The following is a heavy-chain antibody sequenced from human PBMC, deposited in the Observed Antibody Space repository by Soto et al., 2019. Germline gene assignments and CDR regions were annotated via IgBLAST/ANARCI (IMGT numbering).Heavy chain of an antibody. J-gene: IGHJ2*01. Sequence: XVSLRLSCAASGSTFSSYAMSWVRQAPGKGLEWVSTISGSGGSTYYADSVKGRFTISRDNSKNTLYLQMNSLRAEDTALYYCAKDASSGITSFDLWGRGTLVTVSS. CDR1: GSTFSSYA. D-gene: IGHD3-3*01. CDR3: AKDASSGITSFDL. V-gene: IGHV3-23*01. CDR2: ISGSGGST.